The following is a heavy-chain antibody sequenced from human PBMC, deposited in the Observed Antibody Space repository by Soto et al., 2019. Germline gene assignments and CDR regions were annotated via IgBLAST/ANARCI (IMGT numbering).Heavy chain of an antibody. V-gene: IGHV3-7*03. CDR2: IKEDGSEK. CDR3: ARDKVVGPTTLDY. D-gene: IGHD1-26*01. Sequence: GGSLRLSCVVSGFTFSTYWMSWVRQAPGKGLEWVANIKEDGSEKYYLDSVEGRFTIYRDNAKNSLYLQMHSLRAEDTAVYYCARDKVVGPTTLDYWGQGTLVTVSS. J-gene: IGHJ4*02. CDR1: GFTFSTYW.